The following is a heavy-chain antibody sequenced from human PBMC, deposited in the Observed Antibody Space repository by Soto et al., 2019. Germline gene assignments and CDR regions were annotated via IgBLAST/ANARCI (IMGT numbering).Heavy chain of an antibody. D-gene: IGHD3-22*01. CDR1: GGSISSYY. V-gene: IGHV4-59*08. Sequence: SETLSLTCTVSGGSISSYYWSWIRQPPGKGLEWIGYIYYSGSTNYNPSLKSRVTISVDTSKNQFSLKLSSVTAADTAVYYCARGPNHYYDSSGYYSWFAPWGQGTLVTVSS. J-gene: IGHJ5*02. CDR3: ARGPNHYYDSSGYYSWFAP. CDR2: IYYSGST.